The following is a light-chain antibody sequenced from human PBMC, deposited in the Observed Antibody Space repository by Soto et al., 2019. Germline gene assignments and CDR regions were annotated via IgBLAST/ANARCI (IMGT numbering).Light chain of an antibody. CDR2: DAS. CDR3: QQYNGFPT. Sequence: DIQLTQSPSTLSASVGDIVTITFRASQSVSSWLAWYQQKPGRAPRLLIYDASKLEAGVPSRFSGSGSETELSLTISSLQPDDFATYFCQQYNGFPTFGQGTKVDIK. V-gene: IGKV1-5*01. CDR1: QSVSSW. J-gene: IGKJ1*01.